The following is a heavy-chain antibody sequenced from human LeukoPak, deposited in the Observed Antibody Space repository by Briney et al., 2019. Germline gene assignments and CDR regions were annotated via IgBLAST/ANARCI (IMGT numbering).Heavy chain of an antibody. CDR3: ARYWGSTKVITDY. V-gene: IGHV1-18*04. Sequence: ASVKVSFKASGYTFTVYYMHWVRQAPGQGLEWMGRINPNNGNTNYAQKFQDRVTMTTDTPTRTAYMEVRNLKSDDTAVYYCARYWGSTKVITDYWGQGTLVTVSS. CDR1: GYTFTVYY. J-gene: IGHJ4*02. CDR2: INPNNGNT. D-gene: IGHD3-16*01.